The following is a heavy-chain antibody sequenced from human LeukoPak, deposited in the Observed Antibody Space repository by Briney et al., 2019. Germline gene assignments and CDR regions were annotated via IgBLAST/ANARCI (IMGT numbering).Heavy chain of an antibody. V-gene: IGHV3-15*01. CDR1: GFTFSNVW. J-gene: IGHJ4*02. CDR3: TPSIAVAGSLDY. CDR2: IKSKTDGGTT. D-gene: IGHD6-19*01. Sequence: GGSLRLSCAASGFTFSNVWMSWVRQAPGKGLEWVGRIKSKTDGGTTGYAAPVKGRFTISRDDSKNTLNLQMNSLKTEDTAVYYCTPSIAVAGSLDYWGQGTLVTVSS.